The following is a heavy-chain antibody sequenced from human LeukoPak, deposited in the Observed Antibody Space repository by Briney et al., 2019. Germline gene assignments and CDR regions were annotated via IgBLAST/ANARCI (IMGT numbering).Heavy chain of an antibody. CDR2: ISSNGGST. Sequence: GESLRLSCAASGFTFSRYAMHWVRQAPGKGLEYVSAISSNGGSTYYANSVKGRFTISRDNSKNTLYLQMGSLRAEDMAVYYCAREETGSYAYWGQGTLVTVSS. J-gene: IGHJ4*02. V-gene: IGHV3-64*01. CDR3: AREETGSYAY. CDR1: GFTFSRYA. D-gene: IGHD1-26*01.